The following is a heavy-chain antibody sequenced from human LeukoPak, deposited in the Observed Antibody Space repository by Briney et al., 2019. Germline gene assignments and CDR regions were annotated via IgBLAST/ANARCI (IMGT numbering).Heavy chain of an antibody. V-gene: IGHV3-23*01. Sequence: PGGSLRLSCAASGFTFNSYAMSWVRQAPGKGLEWVSTISGNGGSTFYTDSVKGRFTISRDNSKNTLYLQMNSLRAEDTAVYYCARDYGSSLTFDYWGQGTLVTVSS. CDR3: ARDYGSSLTFDY. CDR1: GFTFNSYA. J-gene: IGHJ4*02. CDR2: ISGNGGST. D-gene: IGHD3-22*01.